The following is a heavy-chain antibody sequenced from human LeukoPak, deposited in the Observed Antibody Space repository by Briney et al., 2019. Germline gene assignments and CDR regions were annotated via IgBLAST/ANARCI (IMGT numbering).Heavy chain of an antibody. V-gene: IGHV4-34*01. J-gene: IGHJ3*02. CDR1: VRPFSGYY. CDR3: ASSPGRNYYYGSGSYYPNDAFDI. Sequence: PSETQSLTCGLYVRPFSGYYWSWIRQPPAKGLECIGEINHSGSPNYNPSLNSRVTISVDTSKNQFSLKLSSVTAADTAVYYCASSPGRNYYYGSGSYYPNDAFDIWGQGAMVTVSS. D-gene: IGHD3-10*01. CDR2: INHSGSP.